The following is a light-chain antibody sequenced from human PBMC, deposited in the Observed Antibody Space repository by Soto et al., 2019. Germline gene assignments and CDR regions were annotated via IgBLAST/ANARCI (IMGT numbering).Light chain of an antibody. CDR2: DVN. Sequence: QSVLTQPPSASGSPGQSVTISCTGTSSDVGGYNYVSWYRQHPGKAPQLIIYDVNKRPSGVPDRFSGSKSGNTASLTVSGLHAEDEADYFCNSYGGTNNYVVFGGGTKVTVL. CDR3: NSYGGTNNYVV. V-gene: IGLV2-8*01. J-gene: IGLJ2*01. CDR1: SSDVGGYNY.